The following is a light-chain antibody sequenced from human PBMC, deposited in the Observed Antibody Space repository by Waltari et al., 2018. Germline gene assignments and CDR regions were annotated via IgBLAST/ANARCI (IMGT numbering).Light chain of an antibody. CDR3: CSYAGRGIYV. CDR2: EVY. CDR1: TSDVGNYDL. Sequence: QSALTQPASVSRTPGQSITISCTGTTSDVGNYDLVSWYQQHPGKAPKLLICEVYKGPSGGASRFSCYKSGNTASLTISELQAEDEADYYCCSYAGRGIYVFGSGTKVTVL. J-gene: IGLJ1*01. V-gene: IGLV2-23*02.